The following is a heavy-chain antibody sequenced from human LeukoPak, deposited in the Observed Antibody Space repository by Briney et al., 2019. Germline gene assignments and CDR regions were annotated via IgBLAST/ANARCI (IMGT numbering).Heavy chain of an antibody. Sequence: PSETLSLTCAVYGGSFIGYYWSWIRQPPGKGLEWIGRIYTSGSTDYNPSLKSRVTMSVDTSKNQFSLKLSSVTAADTAVYYCSRDTRAADAEYFQHWGQGTLVIVSS. D-gene: IGHD2-15*01. J-gene: IGHJ1*01. CDR2: IYTSGST. CDR3: SRDTRAADAEYFQH. V-gene: IGHV4-4*07. CDR1: GGSFIGYY.